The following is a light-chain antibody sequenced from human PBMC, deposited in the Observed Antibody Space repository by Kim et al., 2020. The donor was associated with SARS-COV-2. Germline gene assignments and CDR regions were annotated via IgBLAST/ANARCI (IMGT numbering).Light chain of an antibody. Sequence: GQAVTITCTGTSNNIGSYDLVCWYQQHPGKAPKVLIYANSKRSSGISDRFSGSRSGSTASLTISGLQAEDEADYYCCAFAGSDTWVFAGGTQLTVL. CDR2: ANS. J-gene: IGLJ3*02. CDR1: SNNIGSYDL. CDR3: CAFAGSDTWV. V-gene: IGLV2-23*01.